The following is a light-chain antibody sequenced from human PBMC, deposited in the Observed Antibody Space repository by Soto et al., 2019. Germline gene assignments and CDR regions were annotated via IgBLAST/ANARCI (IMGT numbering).Light chain of an antibody. CDR1: QSVSATY. J-gene: IGKJ1*01. V-gene: IGKV3-20*01. CDR3: QQYGSSPRT. CDR2: AAS. Sequence: ELVLTQSPGTLCLSPGERATLSXRASQSVSATYLAWYQQKPGQAPRXXIYAASSRATGIPDRFSGSGSGTDFTLTISRLEPEDFAVYYCQQYGSSPRTFGQGTKVDI.